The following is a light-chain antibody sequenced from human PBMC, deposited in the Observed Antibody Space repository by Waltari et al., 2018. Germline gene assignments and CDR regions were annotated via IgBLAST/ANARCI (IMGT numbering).Light chain of an antibody. CDR2: KDS. Sequence: SYELTQPSSVSVSPGQTARITCFGDILAKRYARWFQQKPGQAPVVVIYKDSERPSGIPERFSGSNSGTTVTLTISGAQVEDGADYYCYSAADNNRQVFGGGTKLTVL. CDR1: ILAKRY. J-gene: IGLJ3*02. CDR3: YSAADNNRQV. V-gene: IGLV3-27*01.